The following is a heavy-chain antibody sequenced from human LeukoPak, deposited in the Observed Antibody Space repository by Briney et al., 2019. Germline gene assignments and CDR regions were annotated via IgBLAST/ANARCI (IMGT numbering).Heavy chain of an antibody. CDR3: ARQMSVAARPNWFDP. CDR1: GGSISSSSYY. J-gene: IGHJ5*02. Sequence: SETLSLTCTVSGGSISSSSYYWGWIRQPPGKGLEWIGSIYYSGSTYYNPSLKSRVTISVDTSKNQFSLKLSSVTAADTAVYYCARQMSVAARPNWFDPWGQGTLVTVSS. V-gene: IGHV4-39*01. CDR2: IYYSGST. D-gene: IGHD6-6*01.